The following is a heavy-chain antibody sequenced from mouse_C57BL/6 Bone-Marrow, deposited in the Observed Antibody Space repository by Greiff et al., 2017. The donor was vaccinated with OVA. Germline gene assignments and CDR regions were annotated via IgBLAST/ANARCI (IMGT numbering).Heavy chain of an antibody. Sequence: VQLQQSGAELARPGASVKLSCKASGYTFTSYGISWVKQRTGQGLEWIGEIYPGSGNTYYNEKFKGKATLTADKSSSTAYMELRSLTSEDSAVYVCGLYYYGRSYDSMDYWGQGTSVTVSS. CDR2: IYPGSGNT. D-gene: IGHD1-1*01. V-gene: IGHV1-81*01. CDR1: GYTFTSYG. J-gene: IGHJ4*01. CDR3: GLYYYGRSYDSMDY.